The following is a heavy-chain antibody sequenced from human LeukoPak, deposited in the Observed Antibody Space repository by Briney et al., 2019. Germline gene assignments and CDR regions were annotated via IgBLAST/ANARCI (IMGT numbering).Heavy chain of an antibody. V-gene: IGHV4-59*01. D-gene: IGHD6-13*01. CDR3: ASSSSWYLLAY. Sequence: SETLSLTCTVSGGSISSYYWSWIRQPPGKGLEWIGYIYYSGSTNYSPSLKSRVTISVDTSKNQFSLKLSSVTAADTAVYYCASSSSWYLLAYWGQGTLVTVSS. J-gene: IGHJ4*02. CDR2: IYYSGST. CDR1: GGSISSYY.